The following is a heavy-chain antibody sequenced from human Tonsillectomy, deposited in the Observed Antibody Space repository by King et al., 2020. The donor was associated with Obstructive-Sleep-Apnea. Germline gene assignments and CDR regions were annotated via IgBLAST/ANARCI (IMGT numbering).Heavy chain of an antibody. Sequence: VQLQESGPGLVKPSQTLSLTCTVSGGSISSGDYYWSWIRQPPGKGREGIGYIYYSGSTYYNPSLKSRVTISVATSKNQFSLKLSAVTAADTAVYYCARGGGYSGYSRDYWGQGTLVTVSS. V-gene: IGHV4-30-4*01. CDR2: IYYSGST. CDR1: GGSISSGDYY. J-gene: IGHJ4*02. D-gene: IGHD5-12*01. CDR3: ARGGGYSGYSRDY.